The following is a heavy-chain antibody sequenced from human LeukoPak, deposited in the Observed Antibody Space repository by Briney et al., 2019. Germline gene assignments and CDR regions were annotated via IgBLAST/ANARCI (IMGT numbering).Heavy chain of an antibody. J-gene: IGHJ4*02. CDR3: AREGAGIMVRGVILDY. V-gene: IGHV3-48*03. Sequence: GGSLRLSCAASGFTFSNHEMNWVRQAPGKGLEWLSYISSSGSTIYYADSVKGRFTVSRDNAKNSLYLQMNSLGAEDMALYYCAREGAGIMVRGVILDYWGQGALVTVSS. CDR1: GFTFSNHE. CDR2: ISSSGSTI. D-gene: IGHD3-10*01.